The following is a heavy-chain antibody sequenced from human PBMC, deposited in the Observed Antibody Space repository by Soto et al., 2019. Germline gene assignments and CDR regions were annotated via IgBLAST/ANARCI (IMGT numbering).Heavy chain of an antibody. CDR2: ISSSGSTI. CDR1: GFTFSDYY. D-gene: IGHD3-9*01. Sequence: GGSLRLSCAASGFTFSDYYMSWIRQAPGKGLEWVSYISSSGSTIYYADSVKGRFTISRDNAKNPLYLQMNSLRAEDTAVYYCARGPYDILTGYQSYYFDYWGQGTLDTVSS. CDR3: ARGPYDILTGYQSYYFDY. V-gene: IGHV3-11*01. J-gene: IGHJ4*02.